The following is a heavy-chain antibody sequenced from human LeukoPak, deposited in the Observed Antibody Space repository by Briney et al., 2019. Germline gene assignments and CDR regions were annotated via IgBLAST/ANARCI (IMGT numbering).Heavy chain of an antibody. CDR3: TTEIIVVVTAIPSDY. D-gene: IGHD2-21*02. Sequence: PGGSLRLSCAASSFTFSNAWMNWVRQAPGKGLEWVGRIKSKTDGGTTDYAAPVKGRFTISRDDSKNTLYLQMNSLKTEDTAVYYCTTEIIVVVTAIPSDYWGQGTLVTVFS. CDR2: IKSKTDGGTT. J-gene: IGHJ4*02. CDR1: SFTFSNAW. V-gene: IGHV3-15*07.